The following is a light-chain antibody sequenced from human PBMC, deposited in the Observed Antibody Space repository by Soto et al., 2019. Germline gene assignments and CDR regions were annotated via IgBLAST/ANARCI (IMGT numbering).Light chain of an antibody. J-gene: IGKJ1*01. Sequence: DIQMTQCPCSLSASVGDTVTITSRASHNINMYLNWNQQRPGKAPKVLISGTSNSQSAIPSRFSGRGSGTDFTLTIHSRQPEDFATYTGHYNFRVPPCTFGKVTKVDIK. CDR2: GTS. V-gene: IGKV1-39*01. CDR1: HNINMY. CDR3: HYNFRVPPCT.